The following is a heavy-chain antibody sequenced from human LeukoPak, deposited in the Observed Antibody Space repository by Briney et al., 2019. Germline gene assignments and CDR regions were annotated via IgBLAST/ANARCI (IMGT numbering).Heavy chain of an antibody. J-gene: IGHJ4*02. CDR2: ISTSSSHT. CDR3: ARDSYMFGSDY. CDR1: GFTFSDYY. V-gene: IGHV3-11*06. Sequence: PGGSLRLSCAASGFTFSDYYMSWIRQAPGKGLEWVSYISTSSSHTKYADSVKGRFTISRDNAKNSVFLQMNTLRAEDTAVYYCARDSYMFGSDYWGQGTLVTVSS. D-gene: IGHD3-10*02.